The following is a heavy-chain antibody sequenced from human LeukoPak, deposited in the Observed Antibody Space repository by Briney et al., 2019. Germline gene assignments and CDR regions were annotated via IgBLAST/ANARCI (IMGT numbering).Heavy chain of an antibody. V-gene: IGHV4-61*02. CDR2: IYTSGST. Sequence: SETLSLTCTVSGGSISSSSYYWSWIRQPAGKGLEWIGRIYTSGSTNYNPSLKSRVTMSVDTSKNQFSLKLSSVTAADTAVYYCARDRFGGYFDYWGQGTLVTVSS. CDR3: ARDRFGGYFDY. J-gene: IGHJ4*02. CDR1: GGSISSSSYY. D-gene: IGHD3-16*01.